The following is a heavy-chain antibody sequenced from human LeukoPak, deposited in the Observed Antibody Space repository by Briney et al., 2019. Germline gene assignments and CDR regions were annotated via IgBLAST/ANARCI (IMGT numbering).Heavy chain of an antibody. J-gene: IGHJ4*02. CDR1: GGSISSYY. CDR3: ARHHGDSSGWKIFDY. D-gene: IGHD6-19*01. CDR2: IYYSENT. V-gene: IGHV4-59*08. Sequence: SETLSLTCTVSGGSISSYYWSWIRQPPGKGLEWIGYIYYSENTNYNPSLKSRVTISVDTSKNQFSLKLSSVTAADTAVYYCARHHGDSSGWKIFDYWGQGTLVTVSS.